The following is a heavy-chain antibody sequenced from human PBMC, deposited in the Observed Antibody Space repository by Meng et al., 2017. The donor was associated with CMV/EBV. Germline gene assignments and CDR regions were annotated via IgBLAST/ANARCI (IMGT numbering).Heavy chain of an antibody. D-gene: IGHD6-6*01. Sequence: GESLKISCAASGFTFSSYAMHWVRQAPGKGLEWVAVISYDGSNKYYADSVKGRFTISRDNAKNSLYLQMNSLRAEDTALYYCAKDGPTRSSSRYFQHWGQGTLVTVSS. CDR1: GFTFSSYA. V-gene: IGHV3-30-3*01. CDR2: ISYDGSNK. J-gene: IGHJ1*01. CDR3: AKDGPTRSSSRYFQH.